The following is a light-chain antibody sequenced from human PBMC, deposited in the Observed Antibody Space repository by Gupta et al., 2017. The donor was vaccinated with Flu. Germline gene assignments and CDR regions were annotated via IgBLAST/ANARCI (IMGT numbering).Light chain of an antibody. J-gene: IGLJ3*02. V-gene: IGLV6-57*01. CDR2: DHD. Sequence: TMSCSSNSGSMGSNDVQWGQQRPGSSPTTVIYDHDQRPSGVPERFSASIDSSSNSASLTISGLQKDDEADYNCQSFDSSDLTWVFGGGTRLTVL. CDR1: SGSMGSND. CDR3: QSFDSSDLTWV.